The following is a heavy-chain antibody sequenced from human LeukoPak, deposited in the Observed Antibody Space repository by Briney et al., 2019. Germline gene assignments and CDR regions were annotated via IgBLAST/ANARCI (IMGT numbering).Heavy chain of an antibody. V-gene: IGHV3-21*01. CDR2: ISSSSSYI. Sequence: GGSLRLSCAASGFTFSSYSMNWVRQAPGKGLEWVSSISSSSSYIYYADSVKGRFTISRDNAKNSLYLQMNSLRAEDTAVYHCARQAGALTFDYWGQGTLVTVSS. D-gene: IGHD1-26*01. CDR3: ARQAGALTFDY. CDR1: GFTFSSYS. J-gene: IGHJ4*02.